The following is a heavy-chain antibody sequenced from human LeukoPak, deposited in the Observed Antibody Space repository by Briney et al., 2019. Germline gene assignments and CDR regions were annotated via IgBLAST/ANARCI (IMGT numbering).Heavy chain of an antibody. D-gene: IGHD5-18*01. Sequence: SEPLSLTCTVSGASVGSGSFCWNWVRQPPGKGLEWIGYISYSGHTNYNPSFKSRVTMSVDKSKNQFSLKLTSVTAADRAVYFCARTHSYGSQYYFDYWGQGALVTVSS. J-gene: IGHJ4*02. CDR3: ARTHSYGSQYYFDY. CDR1: GASVGSGSFC. V-gene: IGHV4-61*01. CDR2: ISYSGHT.